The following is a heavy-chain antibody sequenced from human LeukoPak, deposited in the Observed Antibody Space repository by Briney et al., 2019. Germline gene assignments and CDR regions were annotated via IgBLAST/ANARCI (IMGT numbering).Heavy chain of an antibody. J-gene: IGHJ6*02. V-gene: IGHV4-34*01. CDR3: ARVGPPLLTIPLYYYYYYGMDV. CDR1: GGSFSGYY. Sequence: PSETLSLTCAVYGGSFSGYYWSWIRQPPGKGLEWIGEINHSGSTNYNPSLKSRVTISVDTSKNQFSLKLSSVTAADTAVCYCARVGPPLLTIPLYYYYYYGMDVWGQGTTVTVSS. CDR2: INHSGST. D-gene: IGHD3-3*01.